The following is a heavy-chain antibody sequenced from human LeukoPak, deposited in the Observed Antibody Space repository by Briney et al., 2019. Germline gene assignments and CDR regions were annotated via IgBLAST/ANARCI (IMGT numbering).Heavy chain of an antibody. CDR2: IKQDGSEK. D-gene: IGHD5-12*01. CDR3: ARSLSGYDYIGYYYYYMDV. CDR1: GFTFSSYW. V-gene: IGHV3-7*01. J-gene: IGHJ6*03. Sequence: PGGSLRLSRAASGFTFSSYWMSWVRQAPGKGLEWVANIKQDGSEKYYVDSVKGRFTISRDNAKNSLYLQTNSLRAEDTAVYYCARSLSGYDYIGYYYYYMDVWGKGTTVTVSS.